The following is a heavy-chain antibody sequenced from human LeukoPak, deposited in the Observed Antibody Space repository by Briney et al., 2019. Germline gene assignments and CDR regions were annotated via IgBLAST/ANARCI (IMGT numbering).Heavy chain of an antibody. J-gene: IGHJ3*02. Sequence: GESLKISCKGSGYIFTSYWIGWVRQMPGKGLELMVIIYPCDSDTTYSPSSQGQVTFSADKSISTAYLQWSSLQASDTAMYYCARVGRYCSGGSCYDDDAFDIWGQGTMVTVSS. D-gene: IGHD2-15*01. V-gene: IGHV5-51*01. CDR1: GYIFTSYW. CDR3: ARVGRYCSGGSCYDDDAFDI. CDR2: IYPCDSDT.